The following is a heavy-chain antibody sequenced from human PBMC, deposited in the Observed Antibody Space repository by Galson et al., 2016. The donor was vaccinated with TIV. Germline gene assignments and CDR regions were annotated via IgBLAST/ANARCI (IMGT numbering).Heavy chain of an antibody. CDR3: ARDRRHCGNECYLYYYYGMDV. D-gene: IGHD2-21*01. CDR2: ISSGGST. CDR1: GLSVSSNY. V-gene: IGHV3-66*02. Sequence: SLRLSCAASGLSVSSNYMSWVRQAPGKGLEWVSIISSGGSTNYVDSVKGRFTISGDSSKNTLFLQMNSLRADDTAVYYCARDRRHCGNECYLYYYYGMDVWGPGTTVTVSS. J-gene: IGHJ6*02.